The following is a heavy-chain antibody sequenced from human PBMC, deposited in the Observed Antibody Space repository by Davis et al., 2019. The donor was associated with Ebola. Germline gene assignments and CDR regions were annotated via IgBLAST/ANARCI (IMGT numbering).Heavy chain of an antibody. J-gene: IGHJ4*02. CDR2: FDPEDGEI. CDR1: PYSLTVLA. D-gene: IGHD3-22*01. V-gene: IGHV1-24*01. CDR3: ATVRAHSRHDN. Sequence: ASVKVSCKVSPYSLTVLALQWVRQAPGTGLEWMGGFDPEDGEIVYAQKFQGRVTMTEDTSTDTAYMELSSLRSGDTAIYYCATVRAHSRHDNWGQGTLVTVAS.